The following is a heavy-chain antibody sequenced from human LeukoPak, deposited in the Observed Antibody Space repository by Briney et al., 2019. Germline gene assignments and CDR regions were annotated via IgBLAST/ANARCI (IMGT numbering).Heavy chain of an antibody. V-gene: IGHV3-9*01. CDR1: GFTFDDYA. J-gene: IGHJ4*02. D-gene: IGHD4-17*01. Sequence: GGSLRLSCAASGFTFDDYAMHWVRQAPGKGLEWVSGISWNNGSIGYADSVKGRFTISRDNAKNSLYLQMNSLRAEDTAVYYCARDRRVGTTVTTYGYWGQGTLVTVSS. CDR3: ARDRRVGTTVTTYGY. CDR2: ISWNNGSI.